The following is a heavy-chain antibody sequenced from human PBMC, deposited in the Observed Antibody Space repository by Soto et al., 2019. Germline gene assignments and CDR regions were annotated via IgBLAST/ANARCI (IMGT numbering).Heavy chain of an antibody. CDR1: GFTFSGYW. D-gene: IGHD4-4*01. J-gene: IGHJ4*02. V-gene: IGHV3-7*03. CDR3: ARASYSNAWYRFDL. CDR2: IKHDGSVQ. Sequence: QLVESGGGLVQPGGSLRLSCEASGFTFSGYWMSWARQAPGKGLEWVADIKHDGSVQYYVDSVKGRFTISRDNAKKLLSLQMNGLRAEDTALYYCARASYSNAWYRFDLWVQGTRVTVSS.